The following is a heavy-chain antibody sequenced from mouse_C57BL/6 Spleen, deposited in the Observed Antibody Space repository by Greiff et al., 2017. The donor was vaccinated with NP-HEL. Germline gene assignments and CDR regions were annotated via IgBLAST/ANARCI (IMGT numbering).Heavy chain of an antibody. Sequence: VQLQQSGAELVRPGASVTLSCKASGYTFTDYEMHWVKQTPVHGLEWIGSIDPETGGTAYNQKFKGKAILTADKSSSTAYMELRSLTSEDSAVYYCTKEVDYWGQGTSVTVSS. V-gene: IGHV1-15*01. CDR1: GYTFTDYE. J-gene: IGHJ4*01. CDR3: TKEVDY. CDR2: IDPETGGT.